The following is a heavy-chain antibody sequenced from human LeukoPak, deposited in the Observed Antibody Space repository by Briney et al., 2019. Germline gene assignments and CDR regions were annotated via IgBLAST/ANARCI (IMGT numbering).Heavy chain of an antibody. CDR2: ISYDGSTK. Sequence: GRSLRLSCTASGFAFSSFAMYWVRQAPGKGLEWVAVISYDGSTKYFADSVMGRFTISRDNSTNTLYLQMHSLRAAETAVYYCARDQIISAAYLHHWGQGNLLTVSS. CDR1: GFAFSSFA. CDR3: ARDQIISAAYLHH. J-gene: IGHJ4*02. V-gene: IGHV3-30-3*01. D-gene: IGHD6-13*01.